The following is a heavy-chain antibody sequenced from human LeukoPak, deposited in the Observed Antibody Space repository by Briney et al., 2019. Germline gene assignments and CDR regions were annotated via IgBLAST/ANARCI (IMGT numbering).Heavy chain of an antibody. CDR3: ARMSGAVAGY. CDR1: GFTSSSYS. D-gene: IGHD6-19*01. J-gene: IGHJ4*02. V-gene: IGHV3-21*01. CDR2: ISSSSSYI. Sequence: GGSLRLSCATSGFTSSSYSMNWVRQAPGKGLEWVSSISSSSSYIYYADSVKGRFTISRDNAKNSLYLQMNSLRAEDTAVYYCARMSGAVAGYWGQGTLVTVSS.